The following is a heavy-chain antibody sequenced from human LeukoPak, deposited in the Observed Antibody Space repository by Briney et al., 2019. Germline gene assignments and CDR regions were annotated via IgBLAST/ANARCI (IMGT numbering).Heavy chain of an antibody. CDR3: ARRYSSSRRTSDY. CDR1: RYSISSGYY. V-gene: IGHV4-38-2*02. Sequence: SETLSLTCTVFRYSISSGYYWGWIRQPPGKGLEWIGSIYYSGSTYYNPSLKSRVTISVDTSKNQFSLKLSSVTAADTAVYYCARRYSSSRRTSDYWGQGTLVTVSS. D-gene: IGHD6-13*01. J-gene: IGHJ4*02. CDR2: IYYSGST.